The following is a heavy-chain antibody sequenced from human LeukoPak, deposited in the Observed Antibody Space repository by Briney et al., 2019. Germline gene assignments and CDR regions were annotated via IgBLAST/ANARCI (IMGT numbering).Heavy chain of an antibody. J-gene: IGHJ4*02. D-gene: IGHD4-17*01. Sequence: PGGSLRLSWAASGFTFSSYSMNWIRQAPGKGLEWVSSISSSTSYIYYADSVKGRFTISKDNAKNSLYLQMNSLRAEDTAVYYCARAGGSTVSHSDYWGQGTLVTVSS. V-gene: IGHV3-21*01. CDR2: ISSSTSYI. CDR3: ARAGGSTVSHSDY. CDR1: GFTFSSYS.